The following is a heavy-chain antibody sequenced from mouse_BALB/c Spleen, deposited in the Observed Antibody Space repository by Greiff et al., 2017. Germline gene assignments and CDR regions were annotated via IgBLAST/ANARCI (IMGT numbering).Heavy chain of an antibody. D-gene: IGHD2-14*01. J-gene: IGHJ4*01. CDR1: GYTFTSYW. V-gene: IGHV1-7*01. Sequence: VKLVESGAELAKPGASVKMSCKASGYTFTSYWMHWVKQRPGQGLEWIGYINPSTGYTEYNQKFKDKATLTADKSSSTAYMQLSSLTSEDSAVYYCARSGGTPYYAMDYWGQGTSVTVSS. CDR3: ARSGGTPYYAMDY. CDR2: INPSTGYT.